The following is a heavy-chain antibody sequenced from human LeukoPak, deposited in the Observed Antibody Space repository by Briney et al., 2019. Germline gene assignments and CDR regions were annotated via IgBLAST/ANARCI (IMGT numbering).Heavy chain of an antibody. CDR3: ARDLRYDSSGWAFDY. D-gene: IGHD3-22*01. CDR2: IYYSGGT. CDR1: GGSISSSSSY. Sequence: SETLSLTCSVSGGSISSSSSYWGWIRQPPGKGLEWIGYIYYSGGTNYNPSLKSRVTMSVDTSKNQFSLKLSSVTAADTAVYYCARDLRYDSSGWAFDYWGQGTLVTVSS. J-gene: IGHJ4*02. V-gene: IGHV4-61*01.